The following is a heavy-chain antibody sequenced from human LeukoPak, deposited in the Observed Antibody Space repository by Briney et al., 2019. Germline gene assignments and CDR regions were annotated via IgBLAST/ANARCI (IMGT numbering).Heavy chain of an antibody. V-gene: IGHV1-2*02. CDR3: ARGDIAVAP. CDR1: GYTFTGYY. J-gene: IGHJ5*02. CDR2: INPNTGGT. D-gene: IGHD6-19*01. Sequence: APVKVSCKTSGYTFTGYYMHWVRQAPGQGLEWMGWINPNTGGTNYAQKFQGRVTMTRDTSITTAYMELSRLRFDDTAVYYCARGDIAVAPWGQGTLVTVSS.